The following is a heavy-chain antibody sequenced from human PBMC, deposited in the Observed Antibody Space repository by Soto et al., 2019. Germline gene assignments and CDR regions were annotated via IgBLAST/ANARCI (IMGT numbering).Heavy chain of an antibody. CDR1: GYTFTGYY. D-gene: IGHD6-19*01. Sequence: QVQLVQSGAEVKKPGASVKVSCKASGYTFTGYYMHWVRQAPGQGLEWMGWINPNSGGTNYAQKFQGWVTMTRDTSISTAYMELSRLRSDDTAVYYCARVGFMAGIRASSHDGYGMDVWGQGTTVTVSS. CDR2: INPNSGGT. J-gene: IGHJ6*02. CDR3: ARVGFMAGIRASSHDGYGMDV. V-gene: IGHV1-2*04.